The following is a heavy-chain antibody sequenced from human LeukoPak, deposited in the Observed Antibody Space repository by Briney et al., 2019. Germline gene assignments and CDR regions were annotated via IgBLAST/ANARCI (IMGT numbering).Heavy chain of an antibody. CDR1: GFTFSNYV. J-gene: IGHJ4*02. CDR2: IWYDGSNG. D-gene: IGHD3-16*01. CDR3: ARLRPWGSKYYFDY. V-gene: IGHV3-33*01. Sequence: TGGSLRLSCIASGFTFSNYVMHWVRQAPGKGLEWVAVIWYDGSNGYYADSVKGRFTISRDNSKNTLDLQMNSLRGEDTAVYYCARLRPWGSKYYFDYWGQGTLVTVSS.